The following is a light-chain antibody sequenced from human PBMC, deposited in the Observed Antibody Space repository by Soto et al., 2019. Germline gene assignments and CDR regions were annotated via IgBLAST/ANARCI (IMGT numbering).Light chain of an antibody. J-gene: IGLJ1*01. CDR2: DVS. CDR3: CSYAGSPYV. CDR1: SGDVGGYNY. V-gene: IGLV2-11*01. Sequence: QSALTQPRSVSASPGQSVAISCTGTSGDVGGYNYVSWYQQHPGKAPKLMIYDVSKRPSGVPDRFSGSKSGNTASLTISGLQAEDEADYYCCSYAGSPYVFGTGTKLTVL.